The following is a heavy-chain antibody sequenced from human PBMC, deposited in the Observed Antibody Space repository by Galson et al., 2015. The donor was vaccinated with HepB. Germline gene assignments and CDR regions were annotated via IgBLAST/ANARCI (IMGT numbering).Heavy chain of an antibody. J-gene: IGHJ5*02. D-gene: IGHD3-10*01. Sequence: VKVSCKASGYSITTYNMHWVRQAPGQRLEWMGWINTGKGNTKYSQRFQGRVTITRDTSANTAYVELRSLRSEDTAVYYCARAPRIAFGELVQPLTSWGLGTLVTVSS. CDR2: INTGKGNT. V-gene: IGHV1-3*04. CDR1: GYSITTYN. CDR3: ARAPRIAFGELVQPLTS.